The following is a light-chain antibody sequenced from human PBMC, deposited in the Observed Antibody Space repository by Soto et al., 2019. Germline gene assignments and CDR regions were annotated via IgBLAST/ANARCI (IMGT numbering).Light chain of an antibody. J-gene: IGKJ2*01. Sequence: DIQMTQSPSSLSASVGDRVTITCRASRGIVNYVAWFQQKTGKAPKSLIYAASTLQSGVPSKFIGSGYGTEFTLTTTSLQLKDFATCYCLQYNDYPYNFGQGTKLEIK. V-gene: IGKV1-16*02. CDR2: AAS. CDR1: RGIVNY. CDR3: LQYNDYPYN.